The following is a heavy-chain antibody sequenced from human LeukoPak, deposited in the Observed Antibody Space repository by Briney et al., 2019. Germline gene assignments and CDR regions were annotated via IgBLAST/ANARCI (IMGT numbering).Heavy chain of an antibody. CDR1: GFTFSSYS. Sequence: GGSLRLSCAASGFTFSSYSMNWVRQAPGKGLEWVSSISSSSSYIYYADSVKGRFTISRDNAKNSLYLQMNSLRAEDTAVYYCARDPGLAAFDIWGQGTMVTVSS. CDR3: ARDPGLAAFDI. V-gene: IGHV3-21*01. J-gene: IGHJ3*02. CDR2: ISSSSSYI. D-gene: IGHD3-16*01.